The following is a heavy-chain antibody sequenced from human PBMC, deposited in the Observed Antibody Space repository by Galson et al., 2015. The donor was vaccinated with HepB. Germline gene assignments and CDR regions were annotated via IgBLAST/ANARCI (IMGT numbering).Heavy chain of an antibody. CDR2: IYPCDSDT. CDR1: GYSFTSDW. Sequence: QSGAEVKKPGDSLKISLKCSGYSFTSDWSGWGRQMPGKVLEWMGIIYPCDSDTRYSPSFQGQVTISADKSISTDYLQWSSMKTPDTAMYYCARGAIAAAQEYAFDIWGQGTMVTVSS. CDR3: ARGAIAAAQEYAFDI. D-gene: IGHD6-13*01. V-gene: IGHV5-51*01. J-gene: IGHJ3*02.